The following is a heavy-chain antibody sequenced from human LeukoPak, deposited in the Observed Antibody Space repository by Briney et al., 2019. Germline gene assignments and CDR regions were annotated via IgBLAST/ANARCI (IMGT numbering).Heavy chain of an antibody. Sequence: ASVKVSCKASGYTFTGYSIHWVRQAPGQGLEWMGWINPTSGGTDSAQKFQSRVTMTRDTSISTAYMELSSLRFDDTAVYYCARHGAYFDYWGQGTLVTVSS. V-gene: IGHV1-2*02. D-gene: IGHD1-26*01. CDR2: INPTSGGT. J-gene: IGHJ4*02. CDR3: ARHGAYFDY. CDR1: GYTFTGYS.